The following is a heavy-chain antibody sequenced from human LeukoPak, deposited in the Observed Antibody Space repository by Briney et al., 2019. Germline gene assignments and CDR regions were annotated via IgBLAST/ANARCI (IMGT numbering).Heavy chain of an antibody. Sequence: GGSLRLSCAASGFTFDDYGMSWVRQAPGKGLEWVSGINWIGGSTGYADSVKGRFTISRDNAKDSLYLQMNSLRAEDTALYYCARDRRLVRGVIISDAFDIWGQGTMVTVSS. J-gene: IGHJ3*02. V-gene: IGHV3-20*04. CDR1: GFTFDDYG. CDR2: INWIGGST. D-gene: IGHD3-10*01. CDR3: ARDRRLVRGVIISDAFDI.